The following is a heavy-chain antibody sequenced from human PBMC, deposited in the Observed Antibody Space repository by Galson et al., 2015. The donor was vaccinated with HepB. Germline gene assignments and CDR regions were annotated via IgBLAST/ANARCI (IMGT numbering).Heavy chain of an antibody. V-gene: IGHV3-23*01. J-gene: IGHJ5*01. CDR3: AKDLGLRREANWFDS. CDR1: GFHFRNYA. CDR2: ITGGTTT. D-gene: IGHD3/OR15-3a*01. Sequence: SLRLSCATSGFHFRNYAMAWVRQAPGKGLEWVSSITGGTTTYYADSVKGRFTISSDNSRNTVHLELSSLRAEDTAVYYCAKDLGLRREANWFDSWGQGTLVTVSS.